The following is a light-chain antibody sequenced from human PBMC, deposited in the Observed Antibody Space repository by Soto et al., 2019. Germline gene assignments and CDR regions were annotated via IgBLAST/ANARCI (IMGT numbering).Light chain of an antibody. V-gene: IGKV1-5*03. Sequence: IQMTQSPSSLSASVGDRVTITCRASQCIRNDLGWYQQKPGKAPKLLIYKASSLESGVPSRFSGSGSGTEFTLTINSLEPDDFAAYYCQEYTSYSIAFGQGTKVEIK. CDR1: QCIRND. CDR2: KAS. CDR3: QEYTSYSIA. J-gene: IGKJ5*01.